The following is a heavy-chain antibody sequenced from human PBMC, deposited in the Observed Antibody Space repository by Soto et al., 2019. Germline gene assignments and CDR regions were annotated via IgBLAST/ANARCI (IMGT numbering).Heavy chain of an antibody. J-gene: IGHJ6*02. V-gene: IGHV5-51*01. CDR3: AKDGSRFLDV. D-gene: IGHD3-16*01. CDR2: IYPGDSDT. Sequence: GESLKISCKGSGYSFNSYWIGWVPQMPGRGLECMGIIYPGDSDTRYSPSFQGQVTISADKSISTAYLQWSSLKASDTAMYYCAKDGSRFLDVWGQGTTVTVLL. CDR1: GYSFNSYW.